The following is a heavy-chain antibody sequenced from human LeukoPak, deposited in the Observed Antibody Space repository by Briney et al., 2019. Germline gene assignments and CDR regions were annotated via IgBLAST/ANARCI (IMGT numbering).Heavy chain of an antibody. D-gene: IGHD1-26*01. CDR3: ARVPPSYSDSSKIYYYYYVDV. Sequence: PSETLSLTCTVSVGSLTNCCWGWIRQPAGRGLDWIGRISSTGNTAYSPSLQSRVTMSVDTSKNQFSLKLNSVTAADTAVYYCARVPPSYSDSSKIYYYYYVDVWGKGTPVTVSS. CDR1: VGSLTNCC. J-gene: IGHJ6*03. CDR2: ISSTGNT. V-gene: IGHV4-4*07.